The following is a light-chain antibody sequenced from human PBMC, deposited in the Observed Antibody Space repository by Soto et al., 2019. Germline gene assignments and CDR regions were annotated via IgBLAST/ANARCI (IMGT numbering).Light chain of an antibody. CDR3: QERSNWQGFT. CDR2: GAS. Sequence: EIVLTQSPGTLSLSPGERATLSCRASQSVSSSFLAWYQQKPGQAPRLLIYGASNRATGIPDRFSGSGSGTDFTLTISRLEPEDFAVYYCQERSNWQGFTFGPGTKVDIK. J-gene: IGKJ3*01. CDR1: QSVSSSF. V-gene: IGKV3D-20*02.